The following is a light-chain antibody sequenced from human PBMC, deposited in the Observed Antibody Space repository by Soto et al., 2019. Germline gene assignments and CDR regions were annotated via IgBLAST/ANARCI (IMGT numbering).Light chain of an antibody. CDR2: DVI. Sequence: QSVLTQPPSASGSPGQSVTISCTGTGSDIGAYNYVSWYQQYPGKAPKVMIYDVIKRPSGVPDRFSGSKSGNTASLTVSGLRADDEADYYCSSFVGGDSFDVIFGGGTKLTVL. V-gene: IGLV2-8*01. J-gene: IGLJ2*01. CDR1: GSDIGAYNY. CDR3: SSFVGGDSFDVI.